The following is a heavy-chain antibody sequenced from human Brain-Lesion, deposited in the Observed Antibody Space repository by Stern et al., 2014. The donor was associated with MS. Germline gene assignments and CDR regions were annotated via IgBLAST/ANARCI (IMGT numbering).Heavy chain of an antibody. CDR1: GYIFTGYY. CDR3: ARDQRGITIFGVVTDYYYLGMDV. J-gene: IGHJ6*02. D-gene: IGHD3-3*01. CDR2: INPNTGGT. V-gene: IGHV1-2*02. Sequence: VQLVESGAEVKKPGASVKVSCKTSGYIFTGYYIHWVRPAPGQGLEWMAWINPNTGGTKYAQKFQGRVTMSRDTSISTAYVELSSLTSDDTAVYYCARDQRGITIFGVVTDYYYLGMDVWAQGTTVTVSS.